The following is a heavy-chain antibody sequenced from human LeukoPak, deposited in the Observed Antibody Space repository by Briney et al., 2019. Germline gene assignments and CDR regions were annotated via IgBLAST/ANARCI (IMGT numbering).Heavy chain of an antibody. Sequence: SETLSLTCAVSGYSISSGYYWGWIRQPPGKGLEWIGSIYHSGGAYYNSSLKSRVTISVDTSKNQFSVNLSSVTAADMAVYYCAREKGRYWFDPWGQGTLVTVSS. D-gene: IGHD3-10*01. CDR1: GYSISSGYY. V-gene: IGHV4-38-2*02. CDR3: AREKGRYWFDP. J-gene: IGHJ5*02. CDR2: IYHSGGA.